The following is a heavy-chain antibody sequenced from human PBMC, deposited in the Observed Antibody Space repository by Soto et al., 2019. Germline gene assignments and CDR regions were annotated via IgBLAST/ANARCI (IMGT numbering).Heavy chain of an antibody. V-gene: IGHV3-21*01. Sequence: EVQLVESGGGLVKPGGSLRLSCAASGFTFSSYSMNWVRQAPGKGLEWVSSISSSSSYIYYADSVKGRFTISRDNAKNSLYLQMNSLRAEDRAVYYCARQSYHFDWLFWEDYWGQGTLVTVSS. CDR1: GFTFSSYS. D-gene: IGHD3-9*01. CDR2: ISSSSSYI. J-gene: IGHJ4*02. CDR3: ARQSYHFDWLFWEDY.